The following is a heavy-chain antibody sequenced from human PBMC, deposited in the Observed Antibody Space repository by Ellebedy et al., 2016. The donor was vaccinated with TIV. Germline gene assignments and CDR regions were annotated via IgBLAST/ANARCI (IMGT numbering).Heavy chain of an antibody. Sequence: SQTLSLTCAISGDSVSSNSAAWNWIRQSPSRGLEWLGRTYYRSKWYNDYAVSVKSRITINPDTSKNQFSLQLNSVTPEDTAVYYCARSITMIVVVTPPNDAFDIWGQGTMVTVSS. J-gene: IGHJ3*02. CDR2: TYYRSKWYN. CDR1: GDSVSSNSAA. D-gene: IGHD3-22*01. CDR3: ARSITMIVVVTPPNDAFDI. V-gene: IGHV6-1*01.